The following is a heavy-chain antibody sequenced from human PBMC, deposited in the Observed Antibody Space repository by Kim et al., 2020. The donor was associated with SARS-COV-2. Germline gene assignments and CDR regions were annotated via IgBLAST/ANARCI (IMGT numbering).Heavy chain of an antibody. D-gene: IGHD5-12*01. Sequence: GGSLRLSCAASGFTFSDYDMSWIRQAPGKGPEWVSHITKSGSAIFYADSVKGRLSISRDNARNSLYLQMNGLRDEDTAVYYCARDPHRKDGYNFNYWGQGTLITVSS. CDR3: ARDPHRKDGYNFNY. V-gene: IGHV3-11*01. J-gene: IGHJ4*02. CDR2: ITKSGSAI. CDR1: GFTFSDYD.